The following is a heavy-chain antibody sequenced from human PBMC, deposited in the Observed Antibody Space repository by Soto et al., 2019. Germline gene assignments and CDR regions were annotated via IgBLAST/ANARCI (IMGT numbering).Heavy chain of an antibody. V-gene: IGHV1-69*02. CDR2: IIPMFNIT. D-gene: IGHD6-13*01. CDR1: GGTFSTYT. CDR3: TLGSWSAETFDI. J-gene: IGHJ3*02. Sequence: QVQLVQPGAEVKKPGSSVKVSCKASGGTFSTYTIIWVRQAPGQGLEWMGRIIPMFNITNTAQSFQDRVTIIADKSTSTAYLELSTLRSDDTAMYFCTLGSWSAETFDIWGRGTMVTVSS.